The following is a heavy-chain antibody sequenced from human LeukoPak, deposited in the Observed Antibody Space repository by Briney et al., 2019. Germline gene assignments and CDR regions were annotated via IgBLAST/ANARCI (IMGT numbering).Heavy chain of an antibody. D-gene: IGHD3-10*01. Sequence: GGSLRLSCAASVFTFDDYAMPWVRHAPGKELEWVSGISWNSGSIGYADSVKGRFTISRDNAKNSLYLQMNSLRAEDTALYYCAKDIGSGSRDINYYYYGMDVWGQGTTVTVSS. V-gene: IGHV3-9*01. J-gene: IGHJ6*02. CDR3: AKDIGSGSRDINYYYYGMDV. CDR1: VFTFDDYA. CDR2: ISWNSGSI.